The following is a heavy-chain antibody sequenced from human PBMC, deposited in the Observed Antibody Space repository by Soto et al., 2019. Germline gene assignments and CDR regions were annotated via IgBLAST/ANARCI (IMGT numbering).Heavy chain of an antibody. CDR2: ISGNAGRT. D-gene: IGHD3-10*01. Sequence: PGGSLRLSCAASGFTFSSYAMSWVRQAPGEGLEWVSTISGNAGRTYYTDSVKGRFTISRDNSKNTLHLQMNSLRVEDTAVYYCVKDPTGTVDYWGRGTLVTVSS. J-gene: IGHJ4*02. CDR1: GFTFSSYA. V-gene: IGHV3-23*01. CDR3: VKDPTGTVDY.